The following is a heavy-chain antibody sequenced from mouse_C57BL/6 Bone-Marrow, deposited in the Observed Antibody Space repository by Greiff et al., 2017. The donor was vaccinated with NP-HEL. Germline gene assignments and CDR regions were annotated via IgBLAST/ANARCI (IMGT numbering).Heavy chain of an antibody. CDR1: GYTFTSYG. V-gene: IGHV1-81*01. J-gene: IGHJ1*03. Sequence: QVQLQQSGAELARPGASVKLSCKASGYTFTSYGISWVKQRTGQGLEWIGEIYPRSGNTYYNEQFKGKATLTADKSSSTAYMELRSLTSEDSAVYFCARYPHYYGSSYGYFDVWGTGTTVTVSS. CDR2: IYPRSGNT. D-gene: IGHD1-1*01. CDR3: ARYPHYYGSSYGYFDV.